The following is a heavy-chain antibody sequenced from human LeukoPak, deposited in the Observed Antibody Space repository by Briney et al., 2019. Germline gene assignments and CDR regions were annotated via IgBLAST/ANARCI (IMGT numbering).Heavy chain of an antibody. CDR3: ARDARHRYCSSASCYRGWLDP. V-gene: IGHV1-69*13. CDR1: RGTFSSYA. J-gene: IGHJ5*02. Sequence: SVKLSCTSSRGTFSSYAISWVRHAPAQGLEWMGGIILIFSTANYAHKFQGRVTITADESTSTAYMELSSLRSEDTAVYYCARDARHRYCSSASCYRGWLDPWGQGTLVTVSS. D-gene: IGHD2-2*01. CDR2: IILIFSTA.